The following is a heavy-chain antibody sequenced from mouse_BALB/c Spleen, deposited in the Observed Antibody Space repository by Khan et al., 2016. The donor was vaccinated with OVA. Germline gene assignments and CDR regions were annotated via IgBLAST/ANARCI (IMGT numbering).Heavy chain of an antibody. CDR1: GFSLTNYG. D-gene: IGHD2-10*01. CDR2: IWSDGST. CDR3: ARQPYYHYNVMDY. Sequence: QVQLEESGPGLVAPSQSLSITCTISGFSLTNYGVHWVRQPPGKGLEWLVVIWSDGSTTYNSALKSRLTISKDNSKSQVFLKMNSLPTDDTAMYFCARQPYYHYNVMDYWGQGTSVTVSS. J-gene: IGHJ4*01. V-gene: IGHV2-6-1*01.